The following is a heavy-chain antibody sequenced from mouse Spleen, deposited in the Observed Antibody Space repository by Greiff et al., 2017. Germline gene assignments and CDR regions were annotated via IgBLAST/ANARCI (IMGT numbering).Heavy chain of an antibody. J-gene: IGHJ3*01. CDR3: ARDSLFAY. D-gene: IGHD3-2*01. V-gene: IGHV5-9-2*01. CDR2: ISGGGSYT. CDR1: GFTFSSYG. Sequence: DVMLVESGGGLVKPGGSLKLSCAASGFTFSSYGMSWVRQTPEKRLEWVATISGGGSYTYYPDSVKGRFTISRDNAKNNLYLQMSSLRSEDTALYYCARDSLFAYWGQGTLVTVSA.